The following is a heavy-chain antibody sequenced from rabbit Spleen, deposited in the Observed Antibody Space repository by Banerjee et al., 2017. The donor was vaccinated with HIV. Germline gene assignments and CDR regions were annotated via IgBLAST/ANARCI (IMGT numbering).Heavy chain of an antibody. CDR1: GFPFSSGHY. CDR3: ARDLVAVIGWNFNL. Sequence: QEQLEESGGGLVQPEGSLTLTCTASGFPFSSGHYMSWVRQAPGKGLEWIACISGGSGRTWYASWAKGRSTISRISSTTVTLQMTSLTAADTATYFCARDLVAVIGWNFNLWGPGTLVTVS. V-gene: IGHV1S45*01. CDR2: ISGGSGRT. J-gene: IGHJ4*01. D-gene: IGHD1-1*01.